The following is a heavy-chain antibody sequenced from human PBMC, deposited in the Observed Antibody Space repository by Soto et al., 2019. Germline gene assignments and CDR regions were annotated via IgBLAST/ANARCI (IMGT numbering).Heavy chain of an antibody. D-gene: IGHD6-13*01. CDR3: AREISSSWLRYGMDV. Sequence: ASVKVSCKASGYTFTGYNMHWVRQAPGQGLEWMGWINPNSGGTNYAQKFQGRVTMTRDTSISTVYMELSRLRSDDTAVYNCAREISSSWLRYGMDVWGQGTTVTVSS. CDR2: INPNSGGT. CDR1: GYTFTGYN. V-gene: IGHV1-2*02. J-gene: IGHJ6*02.